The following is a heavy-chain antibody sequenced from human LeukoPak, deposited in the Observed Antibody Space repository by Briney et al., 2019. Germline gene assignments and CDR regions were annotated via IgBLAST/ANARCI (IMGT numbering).Heavy chain of an antibody. CDR1: GGSISSYY. CDR2: IYYSGST. V-gene: IGHV4-59*01. Sequence: SETLSLTCTVSGGSISSYYWSWIRQPPGKGLEWIGYIYYSGSTNYNPSLKSRVIISVDTSKNQFSLRLSSVTAADTAVYYCASVPATQYYYYMDVWGKGTTVTVSS. J-gene: IGHJ6*03. D-gene: IGHD2-2*01. CDR3: ASVPATQYYYYMDV.